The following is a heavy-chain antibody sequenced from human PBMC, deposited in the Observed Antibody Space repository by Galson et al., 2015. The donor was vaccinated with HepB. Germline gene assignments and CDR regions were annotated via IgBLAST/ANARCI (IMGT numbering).Heavy chain of an antibody. CDR3: AKDLRYYDSSGYSSDY. CDR2: ISGSGGST. V-gene: IGHV3-23*01. Sequence: SLRLSCAASGFTFSSYAMSWVRQAPGKGLEWVSAISGSGGSTYYADSVKGRFTISRDNSKNTLYLQMNSLRAEDTAVYYCAKDLRYYDSSGYSSDYWGQGTLVTVSS. J-gene: IGHJ4*02. CDR1: GFTFSSYA. D-gene: IGHD3-22*01.